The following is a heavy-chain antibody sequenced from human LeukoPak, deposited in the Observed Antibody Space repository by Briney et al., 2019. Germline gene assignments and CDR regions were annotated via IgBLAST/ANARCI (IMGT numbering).Heavy chain of an antibody. CDR3: ARGGAVAVLYYFDY. J-gene: IGHJ4*02. CDR2: ISYDGSNK. D-gene: IGHD6-19*01. V-gene: IGHV3-30-3*01. CDR1: GFTFSSYA. Sequence: PGGSLRLSCAASGFTFSSYAMHWVRQAPGKGLEWVAVISYDGSNKYYADSVKGRFTISRDNSKNTLYLQMNSLRAEDTAVYYCARGGAVAVLYYFDYWGQGTLVTVSS.